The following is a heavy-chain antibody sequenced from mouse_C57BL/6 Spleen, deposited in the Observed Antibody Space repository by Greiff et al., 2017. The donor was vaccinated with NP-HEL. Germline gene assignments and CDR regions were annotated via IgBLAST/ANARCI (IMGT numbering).Heavy chain of an antibody. V-gene: IGHV5-17*01. J-gene: IGHJ2*01. CDR2: ISSGSSTI. Sequence: EVKLVESGGGLVKPGGSLKLSCAASGFTFSDYGMHWVRQAPEKGLEWVAYISSGSSTIYYADTVKGRFTISRDNAKNTLFLQMTSLRSEDTALYYCAKNCYGSSYVDCWGEGTALTVSS. D-gene: IGHD1-1*01. CDR1: GFTFSDYG. CDR3: AKNCYGSSYVDC.